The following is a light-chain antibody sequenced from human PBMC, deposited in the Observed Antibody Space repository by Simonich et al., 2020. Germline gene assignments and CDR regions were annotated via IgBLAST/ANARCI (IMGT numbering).Light chain of an antibody. J-gene: IGKJ4*01. CDR2: AAS. Sequence: DIQMTQSPSSVSASVGDRVTITCRASQGICSCFACYLQKPGKALKLLIYAASSLQSGVPSRFSGSGSGTDFTLTISSLHPEDFATYYCQQANSFPLTFGGGTKVEIK. CDR1: QGICSC. CDR3: QQANSFPLT. V-gene: IGKV1-12*01.